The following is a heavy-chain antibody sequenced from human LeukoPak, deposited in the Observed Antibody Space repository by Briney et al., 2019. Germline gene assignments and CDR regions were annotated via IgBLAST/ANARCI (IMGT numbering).Heavy chain of an antibody. D-gene: IGHD3-10*01. CDR2: INNDGSST. J-gene: IGHJ4*02. V-gene: IGHV3-74*01. CDR3: ARSSYPYYFDY. Sequence: QPGGSLRVSCAASGFTFNTYWMHWVRQAPGKGLVWVSRINNDGSSTIYADSVRGRFTISRDNAKNTLYLQMNGLRAEDTSVYFCARSSYPYYFDYWGQGALVTVSS. CDR1: GFTFNTYW.